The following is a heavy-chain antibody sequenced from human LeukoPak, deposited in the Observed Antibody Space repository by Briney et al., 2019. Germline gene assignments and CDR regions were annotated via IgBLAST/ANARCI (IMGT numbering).Heavy chain of an antibody. Sequence: GGSLRLSCAASGFTFSSYSMNWVRQAPGKGLEWVSYIGSSSSTIYYADSVKGRFTISRDNAKNSLYLQMNSLRAEDTAVYYCAREIYYDSSGYTPGSVWGQGTLVTVSS. V-gene: IGHV3-48*04. D-gene: IGHD3-22*01. CDR2: IGSSSSTI. CDR3: AREIYYDSSGYTPGSV. J-gene: IGHJ4*02. CDR1: GFTFSSYS.